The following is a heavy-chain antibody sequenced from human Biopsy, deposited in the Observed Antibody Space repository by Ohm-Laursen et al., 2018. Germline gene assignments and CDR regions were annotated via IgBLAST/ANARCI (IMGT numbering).Heavy chain of an antibody. CDR2: VFRNEAT. V-gene: IGHV4-4*07. CDR1: DGSINDYF. Sequence: GTLSLTCIVSDGSINDYFWSWVRQPAGKGLEWIGRVFRNEATNYNPSLKGRVTMSIDRSKSQFSLTLRSVTAADTAVYYCTNSLGGAYWGPGILVTVSS. CDR3: TNSLGGAY. J-gene: IGHJ4*02. D-gene: IGHD3-10*01.